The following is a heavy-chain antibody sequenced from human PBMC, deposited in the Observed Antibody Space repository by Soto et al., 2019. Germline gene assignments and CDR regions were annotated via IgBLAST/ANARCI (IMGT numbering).Heavy chain of an antibody. Sequence: GASLKISCKGSGYSFTSYWIGWVRQMPGKGLEWMGIIYPGDSDTRYSPSFQGQVTISADKSISTAYLQWSSLKASDTAMYYCARTPSYYGGNLNYYYGMDVWGQGTTVTVSS. CDR1: GYSFTSYW. CDR2: IYPGDSDT. V-gene: IGHV5-51*01. J-gene: IGHJ6*02. CDR3: ARTPSYYGGNLNYYYGMDV. D-gene: IGHD4-17*01.